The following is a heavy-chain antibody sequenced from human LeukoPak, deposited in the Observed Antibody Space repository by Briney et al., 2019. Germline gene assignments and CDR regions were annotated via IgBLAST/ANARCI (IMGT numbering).Heavy chain of an antibody. CDR1: GFTFDDYA. V-gene: IGHV3-9*01. CDR3: AKDSHGSGSYFDL. CDR2: ISWNSGSI. Sequence: GGSLRLSCAASGFTFDDYAMHWVRQAPGKGLEWVSGISWNSGSIGYADSVKGRFTISRDNAKNSLYLQMYSLRAEDTALYYCAKDSHGSGSYFDLWGQGTLVTVSS. J-gene: IGHJ5*02. D-gene: IGHD3-10*01.